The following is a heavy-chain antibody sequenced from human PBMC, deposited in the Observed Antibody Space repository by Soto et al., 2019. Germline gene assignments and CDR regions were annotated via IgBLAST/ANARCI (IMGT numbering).Heavy chain of an antibody. J-gene: IGHJ4*02. D-gene: IGHD5-18*01. CDR2: ISSSSSTI. V-gene: IGHV3-48*01. CDR3: AREGPRIQLWPAPFDY. Sequence: HPGGSLRLSCAASGFTFSSYSMNWVRQAPGKGLEWVSYISSSSSTIYYADSVKGRFTISRDNAKNSLYLQMNSLRAEDTAVYYCAREGPRIQLWPAPFDYWGQGTLVTVSS. CDR1: GFTFSSYS.